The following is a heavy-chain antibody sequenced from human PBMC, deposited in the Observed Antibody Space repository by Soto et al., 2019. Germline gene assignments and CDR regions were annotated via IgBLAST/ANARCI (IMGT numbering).Heavy chain of an antibody. Sequence: QVQLVQSGAEVKKPGSSVKVSCKASGGTFSSYTISWVRQAPGQGLEWMGRIIPILGIVNYAQKFQGRVTITADKSTSTAYMELSSLRSEDTAVYYCAKDYGGKDGDYWGQGTLVTVSS. CDR2: IIPILGIV. D-gene: IGHD4-17*01. V-gene: IGHV1-69*08. CDR3: AKDYGGKDGDY. CDR1: GGTFSSYT. J-gene: IGHJ4*02.